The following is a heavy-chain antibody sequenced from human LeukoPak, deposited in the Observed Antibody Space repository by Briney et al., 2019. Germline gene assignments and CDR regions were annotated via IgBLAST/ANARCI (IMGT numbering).Heavy chain of an antibody. CDR2: ISGSGGST. CDR3: ASRAGAYSHPYDY. J-gene: IGHJ4*02. Sequence: GGSLRLSSAASGFSFSSYAMSWVRQAPGKGLEWVSAISGSGGSTYYADSVKGRFTISRDNSKNTLFLQMNSLRAEDTAVYYCASRAGAYSHPYDYWGQGTLVTVSS. D-gene: IGHD4/OR15-4a*01. CDR1: GFSFSSYA. V-gene: IGHV3-23*01.